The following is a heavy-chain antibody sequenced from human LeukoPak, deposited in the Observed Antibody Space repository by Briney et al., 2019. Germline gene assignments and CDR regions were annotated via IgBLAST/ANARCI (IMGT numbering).Heavy chain of an antibody. CDR1: GFTFSSYW. CDR3: AKVGWGVFDY. D-gene: IGHD3-16*01. CDR2: IKHDGSEK. Sequence: PGGSLRLSCAASGFTFSSYWLSWVRQAPGKGLEWVAKIKHDGSEKYYADSVRGRFTISRDSAKNSLFLQMSSLRAEDTAVYYCAKVGWGVFDYWGQGTLVTVSS. J-gene: IGHJ4*02. V-gene: IGHV3-7*01.